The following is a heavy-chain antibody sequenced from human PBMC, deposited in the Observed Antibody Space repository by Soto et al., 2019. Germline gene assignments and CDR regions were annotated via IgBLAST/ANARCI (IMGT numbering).Heavy chain of an antibody. CDR2: INHSGST. Sequence: SETLSLTCAVYGGSFSGYYWSWTGQPPGKGLEWIGEINHSGSTNYNPSLKSRVTISVDTSKNQFSLKLSSVTAADTAVYYCASAVYYDSSAHPGEYSQPWGQGTLVTVSS. V-gene: IGHV4-34*01. CDR1: GGSFSGYY. D-gene: IGHD3-22*01. CDR3: ASAVYYDSSAHPGEYSQP. J-gene: IGHJ1*01.